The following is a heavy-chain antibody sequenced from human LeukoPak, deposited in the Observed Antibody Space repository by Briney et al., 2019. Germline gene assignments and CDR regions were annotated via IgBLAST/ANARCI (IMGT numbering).Heavy chain of an antibody. CDR2: TSGNGAKT. CDR3: AKDSGWPFDY. J-gene: IGHJ4*02. D-gene: IGHD6-19*01. CDR1: GFTFSTYT. V-gene: IGHV3-23*01. Sequence: GGSLRLSCAASGFTFSTYTMSWVRQAPGKGLEWVSATSGNGAKTYYADSVKGRFTISRDNSKNTLYLQMNSLRAEDTAVYYCAKDSGWPFDYWGQGTLVTVSS.